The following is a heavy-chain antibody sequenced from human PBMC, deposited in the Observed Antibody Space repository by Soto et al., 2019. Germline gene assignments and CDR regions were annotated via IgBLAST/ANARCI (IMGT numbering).Heavy chain of an antibody. V-gene: IGHV3-21*01. D-gene: IGHD3-10*01. CDR2: ISSSSGYI. CDR1: GFTFSSYS. CDR3: ARASGIGAFDI. J-gene: IGHJ3*02. Sequence: LRLSCAASGFTFSSYSMNWVRQAPGKGLEWVSSISSSSGYIYYADSVKGRFTISRDNAKNSLYLQMNSLRAEDTAVYYCARASGIGAFDIWGQGTMVTVSS.